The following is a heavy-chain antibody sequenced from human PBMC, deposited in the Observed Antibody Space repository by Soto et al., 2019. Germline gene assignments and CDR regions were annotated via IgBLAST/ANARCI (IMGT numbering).Heavy chain of an antibody. D-gene: IGHD1-26*01. CDR1: GXTVSSYA. CDR2: ISGSGGST. V-gene: IGHV3-23*01. Sequence: GSLRLSGAASGXTVSSYAMSWVRQAPGKGLEWVSAISGSGGSTYYADDVKCRFTISRDNSKNTLYLQMNRLRAEDTAVYYFAKDRRNSGSHYFEYWGQGTLVNVS. J-gene: IGHJ4*02. CDR3: AKDRRNSGSHYFEY.